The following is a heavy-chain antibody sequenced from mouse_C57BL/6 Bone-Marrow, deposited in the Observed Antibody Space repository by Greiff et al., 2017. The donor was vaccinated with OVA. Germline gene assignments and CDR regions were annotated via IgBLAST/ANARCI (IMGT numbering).Heavy chain of an antibody. CDR3: ARRGTTVVALYYYAMDY. CDR2: IHPNSGST. CDR1: GYTFTSYW. J-gene: IGHJ4*01. Sequence: QVQLQQPGAELVKPGASVKLSCKASGYTFTSYWMHWVKQRPGQGLEWIGMIHPNSGSTNYNEKFKSKATLTVDKSSSTAYMQLSSLTSEDSAVYYCARRGTTVVALYYYAMDYWGQGTSVTVSS. D-gene: IGHD1-1*01. V-gene: IGHV1-64*01.